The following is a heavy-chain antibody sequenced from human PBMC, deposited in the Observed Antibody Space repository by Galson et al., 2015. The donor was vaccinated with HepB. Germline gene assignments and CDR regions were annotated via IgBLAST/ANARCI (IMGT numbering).Heavy chain of an antibody. CDR2: INPSGGST. J-gene: IGHJ4*02. V-gene: IGHV1-46*01. CDR1: GYTFTSYY. Sequence: SVKVSCKASGYTFTSYYMHWVRQAPGQGLEWMGIINPSGGSTSYAQKFQGRVTMTRDTSTSTVYMELSSLRSEDTAVYYCAREPGIAVAGTWVDYWGQGTLVTVS. D-gene: IGHD6-19*01. CDR3: AREPGIAVAGTWVDY.